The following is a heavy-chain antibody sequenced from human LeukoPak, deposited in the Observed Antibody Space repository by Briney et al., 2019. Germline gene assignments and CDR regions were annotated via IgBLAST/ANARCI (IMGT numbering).Heavy chain of an antibody. J-gene: IGHJ3*02. D-gene: IGHD2-2*01. CDR1: GGSISSSSYY. V-gene: IGHV4-39*01. CDR2: IYYSGST. CDR3: ARQKCTSTSCLTKNAFDI. Sequence: KPSETLSLTCTVSGGSISSSSYYWGWIRQPPGKGLEWIGSIYYSGSTNYNPSLESRVTISVDTSKNQFSLDLSSVTAADTAVYYCARQKCTSTSCLTKNAFDIWGQGTMVTVSS.